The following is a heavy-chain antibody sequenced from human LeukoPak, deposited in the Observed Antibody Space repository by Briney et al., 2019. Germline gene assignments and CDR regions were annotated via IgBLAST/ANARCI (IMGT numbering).Heavy chain of an antibody. D-gene: IGHD6-19*01. Sequence: GGSLRLFCAASGFTFDDYAMHWVRQAPGKGLEWVSGISWNSGSIGYADSVKGRFTISRDNAKNSLYLQMNSLRAEDTALYYCAKGLRAVAGVDYWGQGTLVTVSS. CDR1: GFTFDDYA. CDR2: ISWNSGSI. CDR3: AKGLRAVAGVDY. V-gene: IGHV3-9*01. J-gene: IGHJ4*02.